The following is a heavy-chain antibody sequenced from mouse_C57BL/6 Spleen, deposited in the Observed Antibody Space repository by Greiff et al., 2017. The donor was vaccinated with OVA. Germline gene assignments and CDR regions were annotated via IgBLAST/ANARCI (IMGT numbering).Heavy chain of an antibody. J-gene: IGHJ2*01. CDR1: GYTFTSYW. D-gene: IGHD2-10*01. CDR2: IDPSDSYT. V-gene: IGHV1-50*01. Sequence: QVQLKQPGAELVKPGASVKLSCKASGYTFTSYWMQWVKQRPGQGLEWIGEIDPSDSYTNYNQKFKGKATLTVDTSSSTAYMQLSSLTSEDSAVYYCARKAPYSYYFDYWGQGTTLTVSS. CDR3: ARKAPYSYYFDY.